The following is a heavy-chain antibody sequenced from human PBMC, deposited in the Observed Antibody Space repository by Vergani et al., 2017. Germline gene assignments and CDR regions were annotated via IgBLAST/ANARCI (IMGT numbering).Heavy chain of an antibody. J-gene: IGHJ4*02. CDR2: IYYSWST. CDR1: GGSISSYY. Sequence: QVQLQESGPGLVKPSETLSLTCTVSGGSISSYYWSWIRQPPGKGLEWIGYIYYSWSTNYNPSLKSRVTISVDTSKNQFSLKLSSVTAADTAVYYCARAEGSGSYYPVPFDYWGQGTLVTVSS. CDR3: ARAEGSGSYYPVPFDY. D-gene: IGHD3-10*01. V-gene: IGHV4-59*01.